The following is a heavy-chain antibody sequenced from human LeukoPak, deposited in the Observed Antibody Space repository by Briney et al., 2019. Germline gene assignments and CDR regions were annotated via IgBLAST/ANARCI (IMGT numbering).Heavy chain of an antibody. J-gene: IGHJ4*02. CDR2: ISGSGGST. CDR3: AKDRAPMVTVVDS. D-gene: IGHD5-18*01. V-gene: IGHV3-23*01. CDR1: GFSFSTYA. Sequence: GGSLRLSCAASGFSFSTYAMTWVRQAPGKGLEWVSAISGSGGSTYYAASVKGRFTISRDNSKSTLYLQMNSLRAEDTAVYYCAKDRAPMVTVVDSWGQGTLVTVSS.